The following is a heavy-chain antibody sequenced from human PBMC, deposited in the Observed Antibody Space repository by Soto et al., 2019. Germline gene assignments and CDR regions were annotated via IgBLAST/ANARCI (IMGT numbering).Heavy chain of an antibody. CDR1: GYTFTYYW. CDR3: AASIFYYGMDV. CDR2: IYPGDSDT. J-gene: IGHJ6*02. V-gene: IGHV5-51*01. Sequence: PGESLKISCKGFGYTFTYYWIGWVRQMPGKGPEWMGIIYPGDSDTKYNPSFQGRVTISADKSITTTYLQWSSLKASDTAIYYCAASIFYYGMDVWGQGTTVTVSS.